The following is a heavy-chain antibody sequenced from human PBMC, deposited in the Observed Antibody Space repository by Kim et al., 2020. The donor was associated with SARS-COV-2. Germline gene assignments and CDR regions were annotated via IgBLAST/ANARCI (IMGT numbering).Heavy chain of an antibody. CDR2: IYYDGRT. D-gene: IGHD3-10*01. CDR1: GASISSGGYY. J-gene: IGHJ4*02. V-gene: IGHV4-31*03. Sequence: SETLSLTCTVSGASISSGGYYWSWIRQHPGQGLEWIGNIYYDGRTYYNRSLKTRLTMSVDTSKNQFSLKLTSVTAAATAVYYCASDRHYGSGTFDYCGQG. CDR3: ASDRHYGSGTFDY.